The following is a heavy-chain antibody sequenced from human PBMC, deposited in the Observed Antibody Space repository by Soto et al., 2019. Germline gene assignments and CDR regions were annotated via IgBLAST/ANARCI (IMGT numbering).Heavy chain of an antibody. D-gene: IGHD3-3*01. CDR2: ISGSGGST. CDR1: GFTFSSYA. V-gene: IGHV3-23*01. J-gene: IGHJ4*02. CDR3: AKVISLHDFWSSFDY. Sequence: GGSLRLSCAASGFTFSSYAMSWVRQAPGKGLEWVSAISGSGGSTYYADSVKGRFTISRDNSKNTVNLQMNSLRAEDTAVYYCAKVISLHDFWSSFDYWGQGTLVTVSS.